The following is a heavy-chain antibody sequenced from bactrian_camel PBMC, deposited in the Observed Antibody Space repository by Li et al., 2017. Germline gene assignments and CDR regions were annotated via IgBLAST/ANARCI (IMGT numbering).Heavy chain of an antibody. Sequence: QLVESGGGSVQTGGSLQVSCTAYGYTYTDVCMGWYRQAPGKEREAVAAIYSVRGTTYYSDSVKGRFTLTKDNAKKQVYLQMNSLKLEDTAMYYCAADRDVNVPPSLALDSGRYNNWGQGTQVTVS. CDR2: IYSVRGTT. CDR1: GYTYTDVC. V-gene: IGHV3S28*01. J-gene: IGHJ4*01. CDR3: AADRDVNVPPSLALDSGRYNN.